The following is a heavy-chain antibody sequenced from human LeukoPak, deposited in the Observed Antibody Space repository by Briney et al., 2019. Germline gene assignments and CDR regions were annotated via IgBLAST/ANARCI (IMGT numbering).Heavy chain of an antibody. V-gene: IGHV1-69*05. Sequence: SVKVSCKASGGTFSSYAISWVRQAPGQGLEWMGRIIPIFGTANYAQKFQGRVTITTDESTSTAYMELSSLRSEDTAVYYCALEMATIRSFDYWGQGTLVTVSS. CDR3: ALEMATIRSFDY. CDR2: IIPIFGTA. J-gene: IGHJ4*02. CDR1: GGTFSSYA. D-gene: IGHD5-24*01.